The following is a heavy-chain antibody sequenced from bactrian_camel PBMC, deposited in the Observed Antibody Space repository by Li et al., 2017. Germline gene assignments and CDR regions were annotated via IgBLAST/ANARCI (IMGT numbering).Heavy chain of an antibody. CDR3: AADYDRATIATMWWDREYEYTY. Sequence: HVQLVESGGGSVQAGGSLNLSCAASGVGDVYRNYCLGWFRQATGDLREGIGIISNDGAAGYADRVLGRFTISKDNAKNTLYLQMNSLKPEDTAMYYCAADYDRATIATMWWDREYEYTYWGQGTQVTVS. J-gene: IGHJ4*01. V-gene: IGHV3S53*01. CDR1: GVGDVYRNYC. D-gene: IGHD4*01. CDR2: ISNDGAA.